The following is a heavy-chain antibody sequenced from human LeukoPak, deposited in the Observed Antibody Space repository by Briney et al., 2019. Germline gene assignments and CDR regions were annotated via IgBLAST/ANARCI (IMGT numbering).Heavy chain of an antibody. CDR3: ARGGVMPLAPPDS. CDR2: ISSSSSYI. Sequence: SGGSLRLSCAASGFTFSSYSMNWVRQAPGKGLEWVSSISSSSSYIYYADSVKGRFTISRDNAKNSLYLQMNSLRAEGTAVYYCARGGVMPLAPPDSWGQGTLVTVSS. J-gene: IGHJ4*02. V-gene: IGHV3-21*01. D-gene: IGHD3-16*01. CDR1: GFTFSSYS.